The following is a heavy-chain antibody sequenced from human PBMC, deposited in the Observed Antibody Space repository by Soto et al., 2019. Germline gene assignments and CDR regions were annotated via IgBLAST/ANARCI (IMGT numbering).Heavy chain of an antibody. CDR3: ARDLKHLYMDL. CDR2: IDTRRSSI. CDR1: GFTLRIYS. Sequence: EVQLVESGGGLVQPWGSLRLSCAASGFTLRIYSMHWVRQAPGRGLEWVSYIDTRRSSISYADSVRGRFTISRDNAKNSLYLQMSSLRAQDTAVYCCARDLKHLYMDLWGKGATVTVSS. J-gene: IGHJ6*03. V-gene: IGHV3-48*01.